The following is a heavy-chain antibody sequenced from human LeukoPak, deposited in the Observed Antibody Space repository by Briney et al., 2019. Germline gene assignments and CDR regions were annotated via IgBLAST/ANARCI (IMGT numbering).Heavy chain of an antibody. CDR2: IYPGDSDT. CDR3: ARPLVRASNYRGAFDI. V-gene: IGHV5-51*01. J-gene: IGHJ3*02. CDR1: GYSFTSYW. D-gene: IGHD3-10*01. Sequence: GESLKISCKGSGYSFTSYWIGWVRQMPGKGLEWMGIIYPGDSDTRYSPSFQGQVTISADKSISTAYLQWSSLKASDTAMYYCARPLVRASNYRGAFDIWGQGTMVTVSP.